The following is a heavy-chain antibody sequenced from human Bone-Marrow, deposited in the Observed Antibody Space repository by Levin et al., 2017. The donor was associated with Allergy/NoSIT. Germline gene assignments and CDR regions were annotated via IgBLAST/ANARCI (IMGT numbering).Heavy chain of an antibody. CDR2: IKQDGSEK. J-gene: IGHJ4*02. D-gene: IGHD1-14*01. V-gene: IGHV3-7*01. Sequence: ETLSLTCAASGFTFNKSWMSWVRQTPGRGLAWVANIKQDGSEKSYVDSVKGRFTISRDNTENSLYLQMDSLRAEDTAVYYCVKGGGSFDYWGQGTLVTVSS. CDR1: GFTFNKSW. CDR3: VKGGGSFDY.